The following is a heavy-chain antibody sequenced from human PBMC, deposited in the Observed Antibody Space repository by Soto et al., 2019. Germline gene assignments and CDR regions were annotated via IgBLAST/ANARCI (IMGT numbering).Heavy chain of an antibody. CDR3: ATGGHTAKDGY. CDR1: GFTVTDNH. Sequence: VQLVESGGGLVQPGGSLRLSCVGSGFTVTDNHMTWVRQAPGRGPEWGSTIYYNGNTFHADSVWGRFTISRDTSKNMLFLQMNSLRAEDTAVYYCATGGHTAKDGYWGQGTLVTVSS. CDR2: IYYNGNT. V-gene: IGHV3-53*01. D-gene: IGHD5-18*01. J-gene: IGHJ4*02.